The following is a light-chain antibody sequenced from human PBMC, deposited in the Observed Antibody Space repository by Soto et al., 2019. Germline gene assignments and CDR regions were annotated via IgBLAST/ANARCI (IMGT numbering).Light chain of an antibody. J-gene: IGLJ2*01. Sequence: QSALTQPRSVSGSPGQSVTISCTGTSSDVGTHNYVSWYQQHPGKAPKLMIYDVNYRPSGVTDRFSGSKSGNTASLTISGLQAEDEADYYCCSYAGSYTLVFGGGTKLTVL. V-gene: IGLV2-11*01. CDR1: SSDVGTHNY. CDR2: DVN. CDR3: CSYAGSYTLV.